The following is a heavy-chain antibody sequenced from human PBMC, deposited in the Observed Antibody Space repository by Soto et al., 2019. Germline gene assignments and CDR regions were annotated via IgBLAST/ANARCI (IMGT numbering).Heavy chain of an antibody. D-gene: IGHD3-3*01. Sequence: QVQLVQSGAEVKKPGSSVKVSCKASGGTFSSYAISWVRQAPGQGLEWMGGIIPTFGTANYAQKFQGRVTITADESTSTAYMELSSLRSEDTAVYYCARSPYYDFWSGYYRSIDYWGQGTLVTVSS. CDR2: IIPTFGTA. CDR1: GGTFSSYA. V-gene: IGHV1-69*01. J-gene: IGHJ4*02. CDR3: ARSPYYDFWSGYYRSIDY.